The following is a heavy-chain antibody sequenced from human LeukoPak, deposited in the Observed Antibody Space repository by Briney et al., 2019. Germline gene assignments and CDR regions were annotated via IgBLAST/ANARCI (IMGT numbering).Heavy chain of an antibody. J-gene: IGHJ5*02. V-gene: IGHV1-46*01. Sequence: GASVKVSCKASGYTFTGYYIHWVRQAPGQGLEWMGIINPSGGSTSYAQKFQGRVTMTRDMSTSTVYMELSSLRSEDTAVYYCARDVNSSSWWYWFDPWGQGTLVTVSS. D-gene: IGHD6-13*01. CDR2: INPSGGST. CDR1: GYTFTGYY. CDR3: ARDVNSSSWWYWFDP.